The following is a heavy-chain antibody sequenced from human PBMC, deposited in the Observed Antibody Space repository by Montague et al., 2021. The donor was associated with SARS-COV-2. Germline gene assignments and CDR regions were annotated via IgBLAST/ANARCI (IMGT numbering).Heavy chain of an antibody. Sequence: SETLSLTCIVSGGSTNYYYWSWIRQSPGKGLEWIGYMYYSGSTNYNPSLKSRVTMSIDRSKNQFSLKLRSVTAADTAVYYCARVAIYCTNGVFQTYYYYGFDVWGQGTTVTVSS. D-gene: IGHD2-8*01. CDR2: MYYSGST. V-gene: IGHV4-59*01. CDR1: GGSTNYYY. CDR3: ARVAIYCTNGVFQTYYYYGFDV. J-gene: IGHJ6*02.